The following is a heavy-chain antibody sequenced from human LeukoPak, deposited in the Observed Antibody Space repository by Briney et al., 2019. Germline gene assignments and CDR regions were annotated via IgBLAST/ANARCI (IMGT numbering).Heavy chain of an antibody. D-gene: IGHD6-19*01. V-gene: IGHV5-51*01. CDR1: GYSFTSYW. J-gene: IGHJ4*02. CDR3: ARRDSSGHYYFDY. Sequence: GESLKISFKGSGYSFTSYWIAWVRQMPGKGLEWMGTIYPGDSDTRYSPSFRGQVTISADKSINTAYLQWSSLKASDTAMYYCARRDSSGHYYFDYWGQGTLVTVSS. CDR2: IYPGDSDT.